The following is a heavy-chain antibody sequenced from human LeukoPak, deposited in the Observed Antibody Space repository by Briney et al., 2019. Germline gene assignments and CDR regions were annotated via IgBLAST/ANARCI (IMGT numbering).Heavy chain of an antibody. J-gene: IGHJ4*02. CDR1: GFTFSTYT. D-gene: IGHD2-2*01. Sequence: QTGGSLRLSCAASGFTFSTYTIHWVRQAPGKGLEWVAVISYDGSNKHYADSVKGRFTLSRDNSKDTLYLQMDSLRAEDTAVYSCARGYCSSTACPPCDYWGQGTLVTVSS. CDR3: ARGYCSSTACPPCDY. V-gene: IGHV3-30*04. CDR2: ISYDGSNK.